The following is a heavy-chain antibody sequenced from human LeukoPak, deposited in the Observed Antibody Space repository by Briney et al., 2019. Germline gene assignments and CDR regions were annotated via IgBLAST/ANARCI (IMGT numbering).Heavy chain of an antibody. CDR1: GFTFSNAW. CDR2: IKSKTDGWTT. CDR3: PTDLGYCSGGSCYPTTGYYYYYMDV. D-gene: IGHD2-15*01. Sequence: PGGSLRLSCAASGFTFSNAWMSWVRQAPGKGLEWVGRIKSKTDGWTTDYAAPVKGRFTISRDDSKNTLYLQMNSLKTEDTAVYYCPTDLGYCSGGSCYPTTGYYYYYMDVWGKGTTVTVSS. J-gene: IGHJ6*03. V-gene: IGHV3-15*01.